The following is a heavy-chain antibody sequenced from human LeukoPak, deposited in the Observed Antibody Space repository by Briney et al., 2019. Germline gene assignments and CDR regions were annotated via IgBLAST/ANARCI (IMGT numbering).Heavy chain of an antibody. Sequence: ASVKVSCKASGGTFSSYAISWVRQATGQGLEWMGWMNPNSGNTGYAQKFQGRVTMTRNTSISTAYMELSSLRSEDTAVYYCARGQRGDYYDSSGPIPYYYYYGMDVWGQGTTVTVSS. V-gene: IGHV1-8*02. CDR1: GGTFSSYA. D-gene: IGHD3-22*01. J-gene: IGHJ6*02. CDR2: MNPNSGNT. CDR3: ARGQRGDYYDSSGPIPYYYYYGMDV.